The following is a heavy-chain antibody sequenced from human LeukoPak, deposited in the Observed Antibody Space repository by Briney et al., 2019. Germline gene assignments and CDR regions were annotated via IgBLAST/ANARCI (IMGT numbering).Heavy chain of an antibody. Sequence: PGGSLRLPCAASGFTFTTYYMTWVRQAPGKGLEWLANISQDGRTKYYADSVEGRFAISRDNAINSVLLQMNSVRAEDTAVYYCARENWSNDYWGQGTLVTVSS. D-gene: IGHD1-1*01. CDR1: GFTFTTYY. V-gene: IGHV3-7*01. CDR3: ARENWSNDY. CDR2: ISQDGRTK. J-gene: IGHJ4*02.